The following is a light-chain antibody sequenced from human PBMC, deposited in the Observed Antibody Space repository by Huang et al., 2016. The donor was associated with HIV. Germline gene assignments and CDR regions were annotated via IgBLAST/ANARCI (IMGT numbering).Light chain of an antibody. Sequence: EIVMTQSPATLSVSPGERATLSCRASQSVNRNLAWYQQKPGQAPRLLIYGASTRATTSPDRFSGSGSGTEFALTISSLQSEDFAVYYCQQYNSWPPYTFGQGTNLEIK. CDR1: QSVNRN. CDR2: GAS. J-gene: IGKJ2*01. V-gene: IGKV3-15*01. CDR3: QQYNSWPPYT.